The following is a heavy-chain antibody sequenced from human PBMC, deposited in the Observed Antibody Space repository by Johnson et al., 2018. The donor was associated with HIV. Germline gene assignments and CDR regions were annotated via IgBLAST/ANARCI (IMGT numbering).Heavy chain of an antibody. CDR3: AGRGLYSGSYPI. Sequence: HLVESGGGVVPPGRSLRLSCAASGFPFSSYGMHWVRQAPGKGLEWVAVIWYDGSNKYYADSVKGRFTISRDNSKNTLYLQMNSLRAEDTAVYYCAGRGLYSGSYPIWGQGTMVTVSS. CDR2: IWYDGSNK. V-gene: IGHV3-33*01. CDR1: GFPFSSYG. D-gene: IGHD1-26*01. J-gene: IGHJ3*02.